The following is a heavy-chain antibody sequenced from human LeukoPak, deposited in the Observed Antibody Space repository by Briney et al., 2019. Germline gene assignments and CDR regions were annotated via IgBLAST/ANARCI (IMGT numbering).Heavy chain of an antibody. J-gene: IGHJ6*04. V-gene: IGHV3-48*03. CDR2: ISSSGSTI. Sequence: GGSLRLSCAASGFTFSSYEMNWVRQAPGKGLEWVSYISSSGSTIYCADSVKGRFTISRDNAENSLYLQMNSLRAEDTAVYYCAELGITMIGGVWGKGTTVTISS. D-gene: IGHD3-10*02. CDR3: AELGITMIGGV. CDR1: GFTFSSYE.